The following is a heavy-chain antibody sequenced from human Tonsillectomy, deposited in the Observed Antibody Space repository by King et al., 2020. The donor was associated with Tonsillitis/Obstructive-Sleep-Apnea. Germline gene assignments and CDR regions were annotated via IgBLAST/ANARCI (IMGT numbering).Heavy chain of an antibody. CDR2: IKQDGSEK. J-gene: IGHJ5*02. Sequence: VQLVESGGGLVQPGGSLRLSCAASGFTFSSYWMTWVRQAPGKGLEWVANIKQDGSEKSYVDSVKGRFTISRDNAKNSLYLQMNSLRAEDTAVYYCARDSYDFWSGYNKYNWFDTWGERTLVTVSS. D-gene: IGHD3-3*01. V-gene: IGHV3-7*04. CDR1: GFTFSSYW. CDR3: ARDSYDFWSGYNKYNWFDT.